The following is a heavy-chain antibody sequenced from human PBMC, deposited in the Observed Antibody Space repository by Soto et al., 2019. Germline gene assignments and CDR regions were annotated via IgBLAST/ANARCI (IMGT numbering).Heavy chain of an antibody. CDR3: ASLEYCSGGSCYGPYYYNGMDV. CDR2: ISYDGSNK. D-gene: IGHD2-15*01. Sequence: PGGSLRLSCAASGFTFSSYAMHWVRQAPGKGLEWVAVISYDGSNKYYADSVKGRFTISRDNSKNTLYLQMNSMRAEDTAVYYCASLEYCSGGSCYGPYYYNGMDVWGQGTTVTVSS. J-gene: IGHJ6*02. CDR1: GFTFSSYA. V-gene: IGHV3-30-3*01.